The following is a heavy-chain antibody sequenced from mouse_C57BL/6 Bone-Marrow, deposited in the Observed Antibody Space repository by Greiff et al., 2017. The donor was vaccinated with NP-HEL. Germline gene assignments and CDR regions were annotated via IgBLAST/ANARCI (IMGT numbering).Heavy chain of an antibody. CDR2: IYPRSGNT. Sequence: QVQLQQSGAELARPGASVKLSCKASGYTFTSYGISWVKQRTGQGLEWIGEIYPRSGNTYYNEKFKGKATLTADKSSSTAYMALRSLTSEDSAVYFCARGGGNYWYFDVWGTGTTVTVSS. J-gene: IGHJ1*03. D-gene: IGHD2-1*01. CDR3: ARGGGNYWYFDV. CDR1: GYTFTSYG. V-gene: IGHV1-81*01.